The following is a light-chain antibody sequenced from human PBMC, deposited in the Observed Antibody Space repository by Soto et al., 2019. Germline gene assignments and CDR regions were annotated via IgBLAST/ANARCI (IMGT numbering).Light chain of an antibody. CDR1: SSDIGSYHY. V-gene: IGLV2-14*01. J-gene: IGLJ2*01. Sequence: QSVLTQPASVSGSPGQSIAISCTGTSSDIGSYHYVSWYQHHPGKDPKLIIYEVSNRPSGVSDRFSGSKSGNTASLTISGLQAEDEADYYCSSYASSSTLVFGGGTKVTVL. CDR3: SSYASSSTLV. CDR2: EVS.